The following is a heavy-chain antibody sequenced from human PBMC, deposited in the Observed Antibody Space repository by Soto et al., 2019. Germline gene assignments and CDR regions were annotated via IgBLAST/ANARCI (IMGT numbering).Heavy chain of an antibody. Sequence: QVQLVRSGAEVKKPGASVKVSCKASGYTFTSYDINWVRQATGQGLEWMGWMNPNSGNTGCAQKFQGRVTMTRNTSISTAYMELSSLRSEDTAVYYCARERTGTTSMDVWGQGTTVTVSS. CDR3: ARERTGTTSMDV. CDR1: GYTFTSYD. CDR2: MNPNSGNT. J-gene: IGHJ6*02. V-gene: IGHV1-8*01. D-gene: IGHD1-1*01.